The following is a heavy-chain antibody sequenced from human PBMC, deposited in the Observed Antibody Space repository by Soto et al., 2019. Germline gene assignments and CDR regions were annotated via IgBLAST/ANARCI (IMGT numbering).Heavy chain of an antibody. D-gene: IGHD3-10*01. CDR1: GFTFSSYA. J-gene: IGHJ4*02. CDR2: ISGSGGST. V-gene: IGHV3-23*01. CDR3: AKTYGSGSPPGPYLDY. Sequence: GGSLRLSCAASGFTFSSYAMSWVRQAPGKGLEWVSAISGSGGSTYYADSVKGRFTISRDNSKNTLYLQMNSLRAEDTAVYYCAKTYGSGSPPGPYLDYWGQGTLVTVSS.